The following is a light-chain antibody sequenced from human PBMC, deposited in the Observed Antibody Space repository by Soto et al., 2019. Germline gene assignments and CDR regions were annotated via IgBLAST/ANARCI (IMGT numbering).Light chain of an antibody. J-gene: IGLJ2*01. CDR1: SGDVGNFNL. Sequence: QSALTQPASVSGSPGQSITISCTGTSGDVGNFNLVSWYQQHPGKAPNLIISEVSKRPSGVSNRFSGSKSGNTASLTISGLQPEDAADYYCCSYAGGSIYVPFGGGTKVTVL. V-gene: IGLV2-23*02. CDR2: EVS. CDR3: CSYAGGSIYVP.